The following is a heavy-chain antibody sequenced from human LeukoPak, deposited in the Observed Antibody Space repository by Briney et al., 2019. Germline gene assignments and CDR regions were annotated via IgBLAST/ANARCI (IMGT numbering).Heavy chain of an antibody. CDR1: GFTFSSYA. CDR3: ARGGAPRYYDSSGYYYYDAFDI. D-gene: IGHD3-22*01. CDR2: ISSSGGNT. J-gene: IGHJ3*02. V-gene: IGHV3-23*01. Sequence: PGGSLRLSCAASGFTFSSYAMSWVRQAPGKGLEWVSAISSSGGNTYYTDSVKGRFTISRDNSKNTLYLQMNSLRAEDTAVYYCARGGAPRYYDSSGYYYYDAFDIWGQGTMVTVSS.